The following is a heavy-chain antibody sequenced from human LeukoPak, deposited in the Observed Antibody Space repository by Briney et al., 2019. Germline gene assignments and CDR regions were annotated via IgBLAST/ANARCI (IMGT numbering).Heavy chain of an antibody. J-gene: IGHJ4*02. CDR2: IYYTGNT. CDR1: GGSISSSSYY. Sequence: SETLSLTCTVSGGSISSSSYYWGWIRQPPGKGLEWIGSIYYTGNTYYTPSLKSRVTISVDTSRNQFSLKLSSVTAADTAVYYCARGSSGWFFDYWGQGTLVTVSS. V-gene: IGHV4-39*07. D-gene: IGHD6-19*01. CDR3: ARGSSGWFFDY.